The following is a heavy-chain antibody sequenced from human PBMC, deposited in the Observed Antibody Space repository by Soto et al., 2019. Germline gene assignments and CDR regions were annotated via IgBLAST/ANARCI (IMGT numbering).Heavy chain of an antibody. CDR3: ARAPGDYPDY. D-gene: IGHD4-17*01. Sequence: PSETLSLTCAVYGGSFSGYYWSWIRQPPGKGLEWIGEINHSGSTNYNPSLKTRVTMSVDTSSNQLSLRLTSVTAADSATYYCARAPGDYPDYWGPGTLVTVSS. CDR1: GGSFSGYY. V-gene: IGHV4-34*01. CDR2: INHSGST. J-gene: IGHJ4*02.